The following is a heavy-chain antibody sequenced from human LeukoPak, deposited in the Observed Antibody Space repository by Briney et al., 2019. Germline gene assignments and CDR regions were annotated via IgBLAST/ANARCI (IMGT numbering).Heavy chain of an antibody. Sequence: SVKVSCKASGGTFSSYAISWVRQAPGQGLESMGRIIPIFGTANYAQKFQGRVTITTDESTSTAYMEVSSLRSEDTAVYYCASTPGRGPYSGNYYYFDYWGQGTLVTVSS. J-gene: IGHJ4*02. D-gene: IGHD1-26*01. CDR1: GGTFSSYA. CDR3: ASTPGRGPYSGNYYYFDY. CDR2: IIPIFGTA. V-gene: IGHV1-69*05.